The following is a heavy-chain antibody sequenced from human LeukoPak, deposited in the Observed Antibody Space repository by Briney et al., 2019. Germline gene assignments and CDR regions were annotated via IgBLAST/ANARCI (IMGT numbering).Heavy chain of an antibody. Sequence: SETLSLTCAAYGGSFSGYYWSWIRQPPGKGLEWIGEINHSGSTNYNPSLKSRVTISVDTSKNQFSLKLSSVTAADTAVYYCARHGATMIVVEQNWFDPWGQGTLVTVSS. V-gene: IGHV4-34*01. CDR2: INHSGST. CDR3: ARHGATMIVVEQNWFDP. D-gene: IGHD3-22*01. J-gene: IGHJ5*02. CDR1: GGSFSGYY.